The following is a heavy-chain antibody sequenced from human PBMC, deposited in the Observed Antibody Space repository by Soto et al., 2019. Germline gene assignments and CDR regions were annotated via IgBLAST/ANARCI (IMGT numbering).Heavy chain of an antibody. Sequence: QVQLVESGGGVVQPGRSLRLSCAASGFTFSSYAMHWVRQAPGKGLEWVAVISYDGSNKYYADSVKDRFTISRDNSKNTLYLQMNSLRAEDTAVYYCARDPMGRYYGSGSYYFDYWGQGTLVTVSS. D-gene: IGHD3-10*01. J-gene: IGHJ4*02. CDR3: ARDPMGRYYGSGSYYFDY. CDR1: GFTFSSYA. CDR2: ISYDGSNK. V-gene: IGHV3-30-3*01.